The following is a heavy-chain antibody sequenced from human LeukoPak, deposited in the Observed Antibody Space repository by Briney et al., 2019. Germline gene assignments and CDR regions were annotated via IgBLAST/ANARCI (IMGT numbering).Heavy chain of an antibody. CDR3: AKEAAITFGGVIVIEPVFDY. Sequence: GGSLRLSCAASGFTFSTYTMNWVRQAPGKGLEWVSSITSSSSYIYYADSVKGRFTISRDNAKNSLYLQMNSLRAEDTAVYYCAKEAAITFGGVIVIEPVFDYWGQGTLVTVSS. D-gene: IGHD3-16*02. CDR2: ITSSSSYI. J-gene: IGHJ4*02. CDR1: GFTFSTYT. V-gene: IGHV3-21*01.